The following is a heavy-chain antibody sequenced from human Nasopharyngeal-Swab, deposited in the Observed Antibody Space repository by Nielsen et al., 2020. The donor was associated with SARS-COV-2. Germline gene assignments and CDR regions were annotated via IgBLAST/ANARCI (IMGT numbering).Heavy chain of an antibody. CDR1: GFTFSNYW. CDR3: AIPLPQNSCMNV. V-gene: IGHV3-74*03. J-gene: IGHJ6*02. D-gene: IGHD1-7*01. CDR2: INNDGSST. Sequence: GGSLRLSCAASGFTFSNYWMHWVRQAPGKGLVWVSRINNDGSSTTDADSVKGRFTISRDNAKNTVYLQMNSLRADDTAVYYCAIPLPQNSCMNVWGQGTTVTVSS.